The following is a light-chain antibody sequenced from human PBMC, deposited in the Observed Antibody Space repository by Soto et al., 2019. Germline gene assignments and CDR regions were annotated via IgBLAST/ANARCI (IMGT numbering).Light chain of an antibody. Sequence: EIVMTQSPATLSVSPGERVTLSCRASQSVRSNLAWYQQKPGQVPRVLIYGASTRAIGIPDRFSGSGSGTEFTPTISSLRSEDFAVYYCQHYNNLWGFGGGTKVEIK. CDR2: GAS. CDR3: QHYNNLWG. V-gene: IGKV3-15*01. J-gene: IGKJ4*01. CDR1: QSVRSN.